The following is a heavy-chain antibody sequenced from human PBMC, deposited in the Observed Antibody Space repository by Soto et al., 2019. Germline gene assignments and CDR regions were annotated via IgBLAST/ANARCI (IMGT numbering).Heavy chain of an antibody. CDR1: GYTFSDYY. CDR2: VGPADGET. Sequence: ASVKVSCKASGYTFSDYYMNWVQQAPGKGLEWMGLVGPADGETIYAERFRGRLTLTADTSTGTAYMELSSLRSDDTAVYFCATSAGNIVATYSIYYYGMDVWGPGTTVTVSS. CDR3: ATSAGNIVATYSIYYYGMDV. D-gene: IGHD5-12*01. V-gene: IGHV1-69-2*01. J-gene: IGHJ6*02.